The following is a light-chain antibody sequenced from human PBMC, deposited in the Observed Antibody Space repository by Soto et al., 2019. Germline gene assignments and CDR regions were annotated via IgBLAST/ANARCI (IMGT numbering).Light chain of an antibody. CDR1: QSVSSN. CDR3: QQYNNWPPWA. CDR2: CAS. V-gene: IGKV3-15*01. J-gene: IGKJ1*01. Sequence: EIVMTQSPATLSVSPGERATLSCRASQSVSSNLAWYQQKPGRAPRLLIYCASTRVTGVPARFSGSGSGTEFTLTISSLQSEDFAVYYCQQYNNWPPWAFGQGTKVEIK.